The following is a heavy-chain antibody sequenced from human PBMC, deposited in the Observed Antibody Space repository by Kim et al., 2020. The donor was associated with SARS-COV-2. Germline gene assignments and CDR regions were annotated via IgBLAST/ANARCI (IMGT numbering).Heavy chain of an antibody. V-gene: IGHV4-39*01. Sequence: SRVTISVDTSKNQFSLKLSSVTAADTAVYYCARQDDSSGYYIKYYYGMDVWGQGTTVTVSS. J-gene: IGHJ6*02. CDR3: ARQDDSSGYYIKYYYGMDV. D-gene: IGHD3-22*01.